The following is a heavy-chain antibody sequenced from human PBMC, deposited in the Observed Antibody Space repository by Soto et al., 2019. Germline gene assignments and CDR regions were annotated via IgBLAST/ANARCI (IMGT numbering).Heavy chain of an antibody. V-gene: IGHV3-53*02. D-gene: IGHD2-2*02. CDR3: ATYTALDY. Sequence: EVQLVETGGGLIQPGGSLRLSCAASGFTVSNNYMSWVRHAPGKGLEWVSLIYSGGSTFYPDSVKGRFTISRDNSKNTLFLQMNSLRAEDTAVYFCATYTALDYWGQGTVVTVSS. CDR2: IYSGGST. CDR1: GFTVSNNY. J-gene: IGHJ4*02.